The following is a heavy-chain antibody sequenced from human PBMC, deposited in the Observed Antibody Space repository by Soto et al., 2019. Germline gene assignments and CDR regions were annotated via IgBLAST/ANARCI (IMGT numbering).Heavy chain of an antibody. CDR2: INHTGDT. CDR3: ARGAWMSDY. J-gene: IGHJ4*02. CDR1: SVSFTGYY. D-gene: IGHD1-1*01. V-gene: IGHV4-34*01. Sequence: ETLSHTCAVTSVSFTGYYWTWIRQSPVKGLEWLGEINHTGDTNYNPSFNSRLTMSVDPSKSQFSLSLSSVTAADTAVYYCARGAWMSDYWGQGTLVTVSS.